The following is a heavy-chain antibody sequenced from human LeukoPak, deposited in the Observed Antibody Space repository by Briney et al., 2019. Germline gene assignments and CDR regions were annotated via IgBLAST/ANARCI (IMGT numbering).Heavy chain of an antibody. Sequence: RASVKVSCKASGGTFSSYAISWVRQAPGQGLEWMGGIIPIFGTANYAQKFQGRVTITADKSTSTAYMELSSLRSEDTAVYYCASGLQLVTTFDYWGQGTLVTVSS. CDR3: ASGLQLVTTFDY. J-gene: IGHJ4*02. D-gene: IGHD6-13*01. CDR2: IIPIFGTA. V-gene: IGHV1-69*06. CDR1: GGTFSSYA.